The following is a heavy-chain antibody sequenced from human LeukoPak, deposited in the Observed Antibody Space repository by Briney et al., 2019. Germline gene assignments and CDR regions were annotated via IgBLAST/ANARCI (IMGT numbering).Heavy chain of an antibody. CDR2: IWYDGSNK. Sequence: GGSLILSCAASGFTFSSYGMHWVRQAPGKGLEWVAVIWYDGSNKYYADSVKGRFTISRDNSKNTLYLQMNSLRAEDTAVYYCARDQVGDILTGTYYFDYWGQGTLVTVSS. J-gene: IGHJ4*02. V-gene: IGHV3-33*01. CDR1: GFTFSSYG. D-gene: IGHD3-9*01. CDR3: ARDQVGDILTGTYYFDY.